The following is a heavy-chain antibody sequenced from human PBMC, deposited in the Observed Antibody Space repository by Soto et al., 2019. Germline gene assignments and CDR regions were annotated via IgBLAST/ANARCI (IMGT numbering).Heavy chain of an antibody. V-gene: IGHV4-59*01. CDR2: IYYSGST. CDR3: ARVGRYCSSTSCWYNWFDP. D-gene: IGHD2-2*01. CDR1: CGSIISYY. Sequence: PSETVSLTCTFSCGSIISYYWSWIRQPPGKGLEWIGYIYYSGSTNYNPSLKSRVTISVDTSKNQFSLKLSSVTAADTAVYYCARVGRYCSSTSCWYNWFDPWGQGTLVTVSS. J-gene: IGHJ5*02.